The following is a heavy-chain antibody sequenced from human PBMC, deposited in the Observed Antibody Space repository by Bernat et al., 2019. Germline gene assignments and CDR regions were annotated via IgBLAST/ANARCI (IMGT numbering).Heavy chain of an antibody. Sequence: EVQLVESGGGLVQPGGALRLSCAASGFTFSSYWMSWVRQAPGKGLEWVANIKQDGSEKYYVDSVKGRFTISRANAKKPLSLQMNSLRAEDTAVYYCARATDPGKTDFWSGYHYYFDFGGQRTLVTVSS. CDR2: IKQDGSEK. CDR3: ARATDPGKTDFWSGYHYYFDF. CDR1: GFTFSSYW. J-gene: IGHJ4*02. D-gene: IGHD3-3*01. V-gene: IGHV3-7*01.